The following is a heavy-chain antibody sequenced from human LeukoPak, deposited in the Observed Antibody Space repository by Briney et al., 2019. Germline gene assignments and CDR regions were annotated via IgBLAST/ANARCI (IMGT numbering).Heavy chain of an antibody. D-gene: IGHD2/OR15-2a*01. J-gene: IGHJ3*02. CDR2: ISSSSSTI. V-gene: IGHV3-48*01. Sequence: GGSLRLSCAASGFTFSSYRMNWVRQAPGKGLEWVSYISSSSSTIYYADSVKGRFTISRDNAKNSPYLQMNSLRAEDTAVYYCARDWDRSMNLGGCDAFDIWGQGTMVTVSS. CDR1: GFTFSSYR. CDR3: ARDWDRSMNLGGCDAFDI.